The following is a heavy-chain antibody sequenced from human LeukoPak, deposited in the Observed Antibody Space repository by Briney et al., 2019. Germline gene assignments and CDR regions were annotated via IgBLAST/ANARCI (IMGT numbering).Heavy chain of an antibody. CDR2: ISYDGSNK. V-gene: IGHV3-30*04. CDR3: ARDAGYGSGSYYSYYFDY. D-gene: IGHD3-10*01. CDR1: GFTFSSYA. Sequence: PGGSLRLSCAASGFTFSSYAMHWVRQAPGKGLEWVAVISYDGSNKYYADSVKGRFTISRDNSKNTLYLQMNSQRAEDTAVYYCARDAGYGSGSYYSYYFDYWGQGTPVTVSS. J-gene: IGHJ4*02.